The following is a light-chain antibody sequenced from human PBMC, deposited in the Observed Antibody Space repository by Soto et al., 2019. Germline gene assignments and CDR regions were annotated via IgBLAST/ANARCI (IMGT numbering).Light chain of an antibody. CDR2: GAS. J-gene: IGKJ2*01. CDR1: QTISTW. V-gene: IGKV1-5*01. CDR3: QQYNSYSYT. Sequence: DIQMTQSPSTLSASVGDRVTLTCRASQTISTWLAWYQQKPGKAPKLLIYGASSLQTGVPSRFSGSGSGTELTLTISSLQPDDFATYYCQQYNSYSYTFGQGTKREIK.